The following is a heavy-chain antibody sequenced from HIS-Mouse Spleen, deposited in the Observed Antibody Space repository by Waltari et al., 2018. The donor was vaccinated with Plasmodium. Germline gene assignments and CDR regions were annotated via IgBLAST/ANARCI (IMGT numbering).Heavy chain of an antibody. D-gene: IGHD6-25*01. Sequence: EVQLLASVGGLVLAGGSLRLSWAASGSTFSGYDLRWVRQAPGKGIEWVPAISGSGGSTYYADSVKGRFTISRDNSKNTLYLQMNSLRAEDTAVYYCAKVIAARDYWGQGTLVTVSS. CDR2: ISGSGGST. CDR3: AKVIAARDY. CDR1: GSTFSGYD. V-gene: IGHV3-23*01. J-gene: IGHJ4*02.